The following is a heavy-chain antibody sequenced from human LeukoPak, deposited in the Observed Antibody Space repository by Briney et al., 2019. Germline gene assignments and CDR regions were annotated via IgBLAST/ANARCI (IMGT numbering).Heavy chain of an antibody. Sequence: GGSLRLSCAASGFSFSDYSMNWVRQAPGKGLEWISYVGISSGNTKYADSVKGRFTISGDSAKNSVYLQMNSLRVEDTAVYYCARDFRYAFDNWGQGTLVTVSS. V-gene: IGHV3-48*04. CDR2: VGISSGNT. J-gene: IGHJ4*02. CDR3: ARDFRYAFDN. D-gene: IGHD5-12*01. CDR1: GFSFSDYS.